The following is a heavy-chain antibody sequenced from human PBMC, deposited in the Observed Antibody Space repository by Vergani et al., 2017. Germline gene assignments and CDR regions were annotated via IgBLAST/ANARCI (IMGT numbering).Heavy chain of an antibody. CDR2: ISASGGAT. D-gene: IGHD5-24*01. Sequence: VQLVESGGGEVQPGRSLRLSCSAAGFPFSDYGVHWVRQAPGKGLEWVSVISASGGATFYADSVKGRFTIARDNSKNTLSLQMNSLRAEDTAVYFCARDHRDYNNYPGTFDIWGQGSMVTVSS. V-gene: IGHV3-23*04. CDR3: ARDHRDYNNYPGTFDI. J-gene: IGHJ3*02. CDR1: GFPFSDYG.